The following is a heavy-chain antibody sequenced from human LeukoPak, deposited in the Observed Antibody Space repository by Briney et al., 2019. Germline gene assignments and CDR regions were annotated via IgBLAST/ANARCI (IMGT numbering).Heavy chain of an antibody. CDR2: LNWNGGST. J-gene: IGHJ4*02. V-gene: IGHV3-20*04. Sequence: GGSLRPSCAASGFTFEDNGMSWVRQAPGKGLEWVSGLNWNGGSTGYADSVKGRFTISRDNARNSLYLQMNSLRTEDTALYYCATHSYYYGSGSYPHYLDYWGQGTLVTVSA. D-gene: IGHD3-10*01. CDR3: ATHSYYYGSGSYPHYLDY. CDR1: GFTFEDNG.